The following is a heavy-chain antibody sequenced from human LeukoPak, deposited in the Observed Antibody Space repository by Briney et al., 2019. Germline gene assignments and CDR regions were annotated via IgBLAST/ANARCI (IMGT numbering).Heavy chain of an antibody. CDR2: IYATGST. CDR1: GGSVNTYY. CDR3: ARHGSVRSPLGP. V-gene: IGHV4-4*09. D-gene: IGHD3-10*01. Sequence: SETLSLTCSVSGGSVNTYYWSWIRQPPGKGLEWIGYIYATGSTNCNPSLKSRDTISVDTSNNQFSLNLRSVTAADTAVYYCARHGSVRSPLGPWGQGTLVTVSS. J-gene: IGHJ5*02.